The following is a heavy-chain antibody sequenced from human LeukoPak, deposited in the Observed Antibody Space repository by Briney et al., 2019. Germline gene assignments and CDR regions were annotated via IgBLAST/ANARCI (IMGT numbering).Heavy chain of an antibody. CDR1: GGTYSSYA. D-gene: IGHD2-2*01. J-gene: IGHJ4*02. CDR3: ARRICSSPSCPFDY. V-gene: IGHV1-69*13. CDR2: IIPIFGTA. Sequence: ASVEVSCKASGGTYSSYAISWVRQAPGQGLEWMGGIIPIFGTANYAQKFQGRVTITADESTSTAYMELSSLRSEDTAVYYCARRICSSPSCPFDYWGQGTLVTVSS.